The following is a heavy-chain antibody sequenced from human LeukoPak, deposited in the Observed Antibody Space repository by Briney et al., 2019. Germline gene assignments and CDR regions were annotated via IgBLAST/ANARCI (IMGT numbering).Heavy chain of an antibody. D-gene: IGHD3-10*01. CDR3: ARGDEFCFDY. V-gene: IGHV3-48*03. J-gene: IGHJ4*02. CDR1: GFTFSSYE. Sequence: GGSLRLSCAASGFTFSSYEMNWVRQAPGKGLEWVSYISSSGSTIYYADSVKGRFTISRDNAKNSLYLQMNSLRAEDTAVYYCARGDEFCFDYWGQGTLVTVSS. CDR2: ISSSGSTI.